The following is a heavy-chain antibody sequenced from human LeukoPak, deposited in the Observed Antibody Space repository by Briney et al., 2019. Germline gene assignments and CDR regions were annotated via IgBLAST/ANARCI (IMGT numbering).Heavy chain of an antibody. J-gene: IGHJ4*02. CDR1: GGSFSEYY. D-gene: IGHD1-26*01. V-gene: IGHV4-34*01. CDR2: INHSGNT. CDR3: ARVVGRYYKVDF. Sequence: SETLSLTCAVYGGSFSEYYWPWIRQPPGKGLEWIGEINHSGNTNYKSSLKSRVTISVDTSKNQFSLKLTSVTAADTAVYYCARVVGRYYKVDFWGRGTPVTVSP.